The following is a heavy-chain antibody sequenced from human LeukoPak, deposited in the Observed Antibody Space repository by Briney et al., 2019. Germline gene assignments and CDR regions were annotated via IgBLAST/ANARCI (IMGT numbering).Heavy chain of an antibody. CDR2: IIPIFGTA. Sequence: SVKVSCKASGYTFTSYGISWVRQAPGQGLEWMGGIIPIFGTANYAQKFQGRVTITADESTSTAYMELSSLRSEDTAVYYCARGSNYYDSSGPDYWGQGTLVTVSS. CDR3: ARGSNYYDSSGPDY. D-gene: IGHD3-22*01. J-gene: IGHJ4*02. CDR1: GYTFTSYG. V-gene: IGHV1-69*13.